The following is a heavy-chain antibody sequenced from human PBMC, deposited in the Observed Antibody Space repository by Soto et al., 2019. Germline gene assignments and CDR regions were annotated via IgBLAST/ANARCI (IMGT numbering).Heavy chain of an antibody. V-gene: IGHV3-53*02. CDR2: IYSGGTT. J-gene: IGHJ3*01. D-gene: IGHD3-3*01. CDR1: GFTVIRDY. CDR3: PRSTEWNAFDL. Sequence: EEQLVETGGGLIQPGGSLRLSCAVSGFTVIRDYMNWVRQAPGKGLEWVSVIYSGGTTYHADSVKGRFTISRDNSGNTLFLQMNSLRAEDTAMYYCPRSTEWNAFDLWGQGTMVTVSS.